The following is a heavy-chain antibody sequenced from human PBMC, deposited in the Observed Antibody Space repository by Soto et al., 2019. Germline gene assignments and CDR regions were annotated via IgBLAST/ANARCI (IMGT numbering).Heavy chain of an antibody. CDR2: IYHSGST. V-gene: IGHV4-30-2*01. D-gene: IGHD3-16*01. CDR3: DRDASFGAPCGMDV. Sequence: SETLSLTCAVSGGSISSGGYSWSWIRQPPGKGLEWIGYIYHSGSTYYNPSLKSRVTISVDRSKNQFSLKLSSVTAADTAVYYCDRDASFGAPCGMDVWGQGTTVTVSS. J-gene: IGHJ6*02. CDR1: GGSISSGGYS.